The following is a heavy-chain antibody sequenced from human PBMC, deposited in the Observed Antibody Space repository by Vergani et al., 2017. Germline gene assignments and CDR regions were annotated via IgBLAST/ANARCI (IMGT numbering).Heavy chain of an antibody. CDR3: ARYYYDSSGYSEYFQH. D-gene: IGHD3-22*01. CDR1: GFTFSSFW. Sequence: EVQLVESGGGLVQPGGSLRLSCAASGFTFSSFWIHWVRQAPGKGLVWVSRINSDGSSTSYADSVKGRFTISRDNAKNTLYLQMNSLRAEDTAVYYCARYYYDSSGYSEYFQHWGQGTLVTVSS. J-gene: IGHJ1*01. V-gene: IGHV3-74*01. CDR2: INSDGSST.